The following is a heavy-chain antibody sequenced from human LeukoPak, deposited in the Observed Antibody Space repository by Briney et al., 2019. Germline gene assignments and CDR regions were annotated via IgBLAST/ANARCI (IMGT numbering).Heavy chain of an antibody. CDR2: IYYSGST. V-gene: IGHV4-59*01. J-gene: IGHJ5*02. CDR1: GGSISSYY. CDR3: ARGRKAIAAAGKELDWFDP. Sequence: SETLSLTCTVSGGSISSYYWSWLRQPPGKGLEWIRYIYYSGSTNYNPSLKSRVTISVDTSNNQFSLKLSSVTAADTAVYYCARGRKAIAAAGKELDWFDPWGQGTLVTVSS. D-gene: IGHD6-13*01.